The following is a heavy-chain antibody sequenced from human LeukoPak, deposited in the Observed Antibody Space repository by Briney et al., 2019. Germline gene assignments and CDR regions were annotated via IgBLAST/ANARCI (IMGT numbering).Heavy chain of an antibody. V-gene: IGHV4-39*07. D-gene: IGHD3-3*01. CDR1: GGSISSSSYY. J-gene: IGHJ5*02. CDR3: ARGSGPIWSGLNWFDP. Sequence: PSETLSLTCTVSGGSISSSSYYWGWIRQPPGKGLEWIGSIYYSGSTYYNPSLKSRVTISVDTSKNQFSLKLSSVTAADTAVYYCARGSGPIWSGLNWFDPWGQGTLVTVSS. CDR2: IYYSGST.